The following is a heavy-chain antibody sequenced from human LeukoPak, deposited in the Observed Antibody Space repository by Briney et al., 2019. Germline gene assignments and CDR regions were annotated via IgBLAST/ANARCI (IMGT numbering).Heavy chain of an antibody. J-gene: IGHJ6*03. CDR1: GGSISSSNW. V-gene: IGHV4-4*02. CDR3: ARVISGSSSVYYYYYYMDV. CDR2: IYHSGST. D-gene: IGHD1-26*01. Sequence: SETLSLTCAVSGGSISSSNWWSWVRQPPGKGLEWIGEIYHSGSTNYNPSLKSRVTISVDKSKNQFSLKLSSVTAADTAVYYCARVISGSSSVYYYYYYMDVWGKGTTVTVSS.